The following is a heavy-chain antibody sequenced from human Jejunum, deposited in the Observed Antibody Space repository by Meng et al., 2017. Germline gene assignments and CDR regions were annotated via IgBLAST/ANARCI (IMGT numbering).Heavy chain of an antibody. CDR3: ARDLLGPAIAASGYFDP. CDR1: GGSISDSNW. V-gene: IGHV4-4*02. J-gene: IGHJ5*02. D-gene: IGHD5-12*01. CDR2: IYHTGST. Sequence: QVQLQESGPGLVTPSGPLSLTCAVSGGSISDSNWWSWVRQPPGKELEWIGEIYHTGSTNYNPSLKSRVTMSLDKSKNQFFLDLTSVTAADTAVYYCARDLLGPAIAASGYFDPWGQGTLVTVSS.